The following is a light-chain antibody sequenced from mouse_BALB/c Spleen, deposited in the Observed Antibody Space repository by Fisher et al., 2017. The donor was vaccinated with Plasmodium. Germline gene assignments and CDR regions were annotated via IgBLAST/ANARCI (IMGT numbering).Light chain of an antibody. CDR1: QSISNH. V-gene: IGKV5-45*01. CDR2: YAS. Sequence: DIVLTQSPATLSVTPGDRVSLSCRASQSISNHLHWYQQKSHESPRLIITYASQSISGIPSRFSGSGSGTDFTLSINSVETEDFGMYFCQQSSDWPLTFGSGTKLELK. CDR3: QQSSDWPLT. J-gene: IGKJ5*01.